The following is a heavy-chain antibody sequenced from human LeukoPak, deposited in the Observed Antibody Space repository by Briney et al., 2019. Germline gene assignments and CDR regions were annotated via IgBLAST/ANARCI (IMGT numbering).Heavy chain of an antibody. Sequence: SETLSLTCTVSGGSISSYYWSWIRQPAGKGLEWIGRIYTSGSTNYNPSLKSRVTMSVDTSKNQFSLKLSSVTAADTVVYYCARVGSSRYSGWFDPWGQGTLVTVSS. CDR2: IYTSGST. CDR3: ARVGSSRYSGWFDP. J-gene: IGHJ5*02. V-gene: IGHV4-4*07. CDR1: GGSISSYY. D-gene: IGHD6-13*01.